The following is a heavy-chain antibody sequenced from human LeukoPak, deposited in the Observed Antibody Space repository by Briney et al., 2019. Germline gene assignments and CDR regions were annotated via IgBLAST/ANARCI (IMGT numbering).Heavy chain of an antibody. D-gene: IGHD5-24*01. J-gene: IGHJ6*02. CDR2: IIPILGIA. Sequence: SVKVSCKASGGTFSSYTISWVRQAPGQGLEWMGGIIPILGIANYAQKFQGRATITADKSTSTAYMEPSSLRSEDTAVYYCARDLGEMATYMDVWGQGTTVTVSS. V-gene: IGHV1-69*04. CDR1: GGTFSSYT. CDR3: ARDLGEMATYMDV.